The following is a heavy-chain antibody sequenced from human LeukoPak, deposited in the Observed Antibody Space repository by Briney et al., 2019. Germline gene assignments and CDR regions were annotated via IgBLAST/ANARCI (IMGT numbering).Heavy chain of an antibody. CDR1: GFTFDDYA. D-gene: IGHD3-10*01. CDR2: ISWNSGSI. Sequence: PGGSLRLSCAASGFTFDDYAMHWVRQAPRKGLEWVSGISWNSGSIGYADSVKGRFTISRDNAKNSLYLQMNSLRAEDTALYYCAKGGGSGKYFDYWGQGTLVTVSS. V-gene: IGHV3-9*01. CDR3: AKGGGSGKYFDY. J-gene: IGHJ4*02.